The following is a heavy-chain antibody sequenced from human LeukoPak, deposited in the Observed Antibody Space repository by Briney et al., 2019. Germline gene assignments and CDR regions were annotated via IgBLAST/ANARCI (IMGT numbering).Heavy chain of an antibody. J-gene: IGHJ4*02. D-gene: IGHD6-19*01. CDR2: IGGSGGST. Sequence: PGGSLRLSCAASGFTFSNYAMSWVRQAPGEGLEWVSSIGGSGGSTYYADFVKGRFTISRDNSENTLYLQMYSLRAEDTAVYYCAAKSSGWPDFWGQGTLVTVSS. V-gene: IGHV3-23*01. CDR3: AAKSSGWPDF. CDR1: GFTFSNYA.